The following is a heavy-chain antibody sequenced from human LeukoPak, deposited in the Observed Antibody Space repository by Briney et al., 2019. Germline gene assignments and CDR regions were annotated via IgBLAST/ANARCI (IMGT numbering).Heavy chain of an antibody. D-gene: IGHD2-2*01. Sequence: SVKVSCKASGGTFSSYAISWGRQAPGQGLEWMGGIIPIFGTANYAQKFQGRVTITADKSTSTAYMELSSLRSEDTAVYYCARALVVPAAMDYWGQGTLVTVSS. V-gene: IGHV1-69*06. CDR3: ARALVVPAAMDY. CDR2: IIPIFGTA. CDR1: GGTFSSYA. J-gene: IGHJ4*02.